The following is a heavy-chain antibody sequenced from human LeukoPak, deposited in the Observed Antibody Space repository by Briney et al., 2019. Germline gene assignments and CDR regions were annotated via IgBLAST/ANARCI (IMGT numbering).Heavy chain of an antibody. CDR2: IYYSGST. V-gene: IGHV4-59*01. D-gene: IGHD3-10*01. CDR3: ARGIRVRRVIGHYYYYMDV. J-gene: IGHJ6*03. Sequence: SETLSLTCTVSGGSISSYYWSWIRQPPGKGLEWIGYIYYSGSTNYNPSLKSRVTISVDTSKNQFSLKLSSVTAADTAVYYCARGIRVRRVIGHYYYYMDVWGKGTTLTVSS. CDR1: GGSISSYY.